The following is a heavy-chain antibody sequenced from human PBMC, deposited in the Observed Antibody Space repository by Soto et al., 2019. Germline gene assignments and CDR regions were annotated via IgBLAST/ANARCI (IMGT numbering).Heavy chain of an antibody. CDR3: ARGIYGGYDYYCYGMDV. V-gene: IGHV1-69*13. CDR1: VGTFSSYA. D-gene: IGHD5-12*01. CDR2: IIPIFGTA. J-gene: IGHJ6*02. Sequence: SVKVSCKASVGTFSSYAISWVRQAPGQGLEWMGGIIPIFGTANYAQKFQGRVTITADESKSTAYMELSSLRSEDTAVYYCARGIYGGYDYYCYGMDVWGQGTTVTVSS.